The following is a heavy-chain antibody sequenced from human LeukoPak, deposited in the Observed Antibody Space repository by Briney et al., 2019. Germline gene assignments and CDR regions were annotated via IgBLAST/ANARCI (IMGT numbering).Heavy chain of an antibody. CDR3: VRSSGYELFDY. J-gene: IGHJ4*02. D-gene: IGHD5-12*01. CDR2: IYSGGST. Sequence: GGSLRLSCAASGFTVSSNYMNWVRQAPGKGLEWVSLIYSGGSTYYADSVKGRFTISRDNSKNTLYLQMSGLRAEDTAVYYCVRSSGYELFDYWGQGTLVTVSS. CDR1: GFTVSSNY. V-gene: IGHV3-66*01.